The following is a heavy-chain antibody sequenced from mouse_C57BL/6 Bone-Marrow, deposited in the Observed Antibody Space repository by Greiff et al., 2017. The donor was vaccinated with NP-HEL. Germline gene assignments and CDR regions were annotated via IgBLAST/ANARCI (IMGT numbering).Heavy chain of an antibody. CDR3: ARSGDYDDAY. D-gene: IGHD2-4*01. Sequence: QVQLQQPGAELVKPGASVKLSCKASGYTFTSYWMQWVKQRPGQGLEWIGEIDPTDSYTNYNQKFKGKATLTVDTSSSTAYMQLSSLTSEDSAVYYCARSGDYDDAYWGQGTLVTVSA. CDR2: IDPTDSYT. V-gene: IGHV1-50*01. J-gene: IGHJ3*01. CDR1: GYTFTSYW.